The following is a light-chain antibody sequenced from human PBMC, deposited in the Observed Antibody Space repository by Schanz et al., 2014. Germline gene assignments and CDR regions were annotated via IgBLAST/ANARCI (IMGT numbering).Light chain of an antibody. V-gene: IGKV4-1*01. Sequence: DIVMTQSPDSLAVSLGVRATINCKSSQSILKNSDNLNYLAWYQKRPGQPPKLLIYWASTRESGVPDRFSGSGSGTDFTLTISSLQAEDVAVYYCQHYHINGPSTFGQGTKLEIK. J-gene: IGKJ2*01. CDR1: QSILKNSDNLNY. CDR3: QHYHINGPST. CDR2: WAS.